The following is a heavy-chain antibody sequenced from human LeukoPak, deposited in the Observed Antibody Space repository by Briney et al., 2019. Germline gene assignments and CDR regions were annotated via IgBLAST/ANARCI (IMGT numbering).Heavy chain of an antibody. D-gene: IGHD2-15*01. CDR3: ARDAHCTGVSCYSPYNWFDP. J-gene: IGHJ5*02. V-gene: IGHV4-4*07. Sequence: PSETLSLTCTVSGGSISTYYWSWIRQPAGRGLEWIGRIDASGSTNFNPSLKSRVTMSMDSSKNQFSLKVTSVTAADTAAYYCARDAHCTGVSCYSPYNWFDPWGQGTLVTVSS. CDR1: GGSISTYY. CDR2: IDASGST.